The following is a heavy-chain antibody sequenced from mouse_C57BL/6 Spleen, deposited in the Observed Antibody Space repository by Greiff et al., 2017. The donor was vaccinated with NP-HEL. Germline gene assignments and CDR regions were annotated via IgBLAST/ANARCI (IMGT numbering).Heavy chain of an antibody. CDR2: IWSGGST. CDR3: AKESPFELRCFDV. J-gene: IGHJ1*03. D-gene: IGHD1-1*01. Sequence: QVQLQQSGPGLVQPSQSLSITCTVSGFSLTSYGVHWVRQPPGKGLEWLGVIWSGGSTDYNAAFISRLSISKDNSKSQVFFKMNSLQADDTAIYYCAKESPFELRCFDVWGTGTTVTVSS. V-gene: IGHV2-4*01. CDR1: GFSLTSYG.